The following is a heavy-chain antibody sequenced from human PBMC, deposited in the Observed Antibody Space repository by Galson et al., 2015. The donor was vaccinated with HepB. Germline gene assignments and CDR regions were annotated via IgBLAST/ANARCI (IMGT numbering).Heavy chain of an antibody. Sequence: ETLSLTCTVSGGSIRSSNYYWGWIRQPPGKGLEWIGSIYYSGSTYYNPSLKSRVTIFVDTSRNQFSLKLSSVTAADTAVYYCARHLRSSSSRYYYYGMDVWGRGTTVTVSS. V-gene: IGHV4-39*01. CDR1: GGSIRSSNYY. CDR3: ARHLRSSSSRYYYYGMDV. CDR2: IYYSGST. D-gene: IGHD6-6*01. J-gene: IGHJ6*02.